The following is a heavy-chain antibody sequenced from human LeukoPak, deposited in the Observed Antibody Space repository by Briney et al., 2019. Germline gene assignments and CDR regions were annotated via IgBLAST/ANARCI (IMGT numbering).Heavy chain of an antibody. J-gene: IGHJ4*02. CDR2: INPSGGST. CDR1: GYTFTIYY. CDR3: ARESVGAKDFDY. D-gene: IGHD1-26*01. V-gene: IGHV1-46*01. Sequence: EASVTVSCKASGYTFTIYYMHWVRQAPGQGLEWMGIINPSGGSTSYAQKFQGRVTMTRDTSTSTVYMELSSLRSEDTAVYYCARESVGAKDFDYWGQGTLVTVSS.